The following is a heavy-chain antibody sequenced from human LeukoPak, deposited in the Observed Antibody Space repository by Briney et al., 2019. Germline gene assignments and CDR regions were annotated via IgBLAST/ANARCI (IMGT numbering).Heavy chain of an antibody. CDR3: AKGIALVRGVIIIDAFDI. D-gene: IGHD3-10*01. V-gene: IGHV3-23*01. J-gene: IGHJ3*02. CDR2: ISSTGGIT. CDR1: GFIISSYA. Sequence: PGGSLRLSCAASGFIISSYAMRWVRQPAGRGLEWVAAISSTGGITYYVDSVKGRFTISRDNSKNTLYLQMSSLRVEDTAVYFCAKGIALVRGVIIIDAFDIWGQGTLVTVSS.